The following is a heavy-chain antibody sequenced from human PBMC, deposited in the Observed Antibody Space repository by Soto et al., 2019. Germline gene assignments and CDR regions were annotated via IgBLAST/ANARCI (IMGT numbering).Heavy chain of an antibody. CDR2: ISSSSSYI. D-gene: IGHD6-13*01. Sequence: EVQLVESGGGLVKPGGSLRLSCAASGFTFSSYSMNWVRQAPGKGLEWVSSISSSSSYIYYADSVKGRFTISRDNAKNSLYLQMISLRAEDTAVYYCARVGAAADFYYYYGMEVWGQGTTVTVSS. V-gene: IGHV3-21*01. CDR3: ARVGAAADFYYYYGMEV. CDR1: GFTFSSYS. J-gene: IGHJ6*02.